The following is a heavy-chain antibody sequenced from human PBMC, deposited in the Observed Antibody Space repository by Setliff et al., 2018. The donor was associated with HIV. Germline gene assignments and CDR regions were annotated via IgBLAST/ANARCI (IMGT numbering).Heavy chain of an antibody. CDR2: IKPDGSEK. CDR1: GFTFSNYW. J-gene: IGHJ3*02. V-gene: IGHV3-7*01. Sequence: GGSLRLSCAASGFTFSNYWMSWVRQTPGKGLEWVANIKPDGSEKYYVDSVKGRFTISRDNAENSLYQQMNSLRAEDTAVYYCARDYVWGRRAFDIWGPGTMVTVSS. D-gene: IGHD3-16*01. CDR3: ARDYVWGRRAFDI.